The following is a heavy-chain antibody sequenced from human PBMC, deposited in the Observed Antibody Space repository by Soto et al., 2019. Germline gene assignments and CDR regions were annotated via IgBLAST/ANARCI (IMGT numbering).Heavy chain of an antibody. CDR3: ARVRGLGPEIGAFDI. Sequence: EVQLVESGGGLVQPGGSLRLSCAASGFTFSSYDMHWVRQATGKGLEWVSAIGTAGDTYYPGSVKGRSTISRENAKNSLYLQMNRLRAGDTAVYYCARVRGLGPEIGAFDIWGQGTMVTVSS. J-gene: IGHJ3*02. CDR1: GFTFSSYD. CDR2: IGTAGDT. V-gene: IGHV3-13*01. D-gene: IGHD1-26*01.